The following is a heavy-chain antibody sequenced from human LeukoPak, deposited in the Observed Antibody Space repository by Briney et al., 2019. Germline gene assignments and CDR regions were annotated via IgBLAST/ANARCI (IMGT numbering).Heavy chain of an antibody. Sequence: GGSLRLSCAASGFTFSSYGMHWVRHAPGKGLEWVAFIRYDGSNKYYADSVKGRFTISRDNSKNTLYLQMNSLRAEDTAVYYCAKDRRIAAATEYFQHWGQGTLVTVSS. J-gene: IGHJ1*01. D-gene: IGHD6-13*01. CDR2: IRYDGSNK. CDR1: GFTFSSYG. CDR3: AKDRRIAAATEYFQH. V-gene: IGHV3-30*02.